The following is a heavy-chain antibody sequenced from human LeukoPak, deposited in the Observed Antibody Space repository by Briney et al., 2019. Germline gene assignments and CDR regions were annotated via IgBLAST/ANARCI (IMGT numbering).Heavy chain of an antibody. J-gene: IGHJ4*02. CDR1: GFTFSSYG. V-gene: IGHV3-30*02. Sequence: PGGSLRLSCAASGFTFSSYGMHWVRQAPGKGLEWVAFIRYDGSNKYYADSVKGRFTISRDNSKNTLYLQMNSLRAEDTAVYYRAKRQYYDFWSGYYNGDYWGQGTLVTVSS. D-gene: IGHD3-3*01. CDR2: IRYDGSNK. CDR3: AKRQYYDFWSGYYNGDY.